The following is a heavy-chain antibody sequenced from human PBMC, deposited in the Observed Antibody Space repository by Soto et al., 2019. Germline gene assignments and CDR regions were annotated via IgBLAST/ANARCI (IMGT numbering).Heavy chain of an antibody. CDR1: GYTFNDFA. Sequence: QVQLVQPGAEVKKPGASVKVTCKTSGYTFNDFAIHWVRQAPGQRLEWLGWINAGVARVSITRDTSASTAFMELSSLRSEDTAVYYCARESRYCTGGSCYTYFDHWGQGTLVTVSA. D-gene: IGHD2-15*01. V-gene: IGHV1-3*01. CDR2: INAGVA. J-gene: IGHJ4*02. CDR3: ARESRYCTGGSCYTYFDH.